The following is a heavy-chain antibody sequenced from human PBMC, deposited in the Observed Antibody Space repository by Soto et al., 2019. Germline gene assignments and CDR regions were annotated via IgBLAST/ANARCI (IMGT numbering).Heavy chain of an antibody. V-gene: IGHV3-11*01. J-gene: IGHJ3*02. Sequence: QVQLVESGGGLVKPAGSLRLSCAASGFTFSDYYMSWIRQAPGKGLEWVSYISSSGSTIYYADSVKRRFTISRDNAKNSLYLQMNRLRAEDTAVYYCARDREYGTERVAFDIWGQGTMDTVSS. D-gene: IGHD4-17*01. CDR2: ISSSGSTI. CDR3: ARDREYGTERVAFDI. CDR1: GFTFSDYY.